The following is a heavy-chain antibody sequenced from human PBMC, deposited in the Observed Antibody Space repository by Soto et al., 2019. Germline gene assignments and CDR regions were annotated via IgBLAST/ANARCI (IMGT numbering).Heavy chain of an antibody. Sequence: HPGGSLRLSCAASGFTFSSYAMSWVRQTPGKGQEWVSGVLGGGGSTFYADSVKGRFTISRDNSKNTLYVQMNSLRAEDTAIYYCARKGPPRDAFDIWGQGTMVTVSS. J-gene: IGHJ3*02. CDR1: GFTFSSYA. CDR2: VLGGGGST. V-gene: IGHV3-23*01. CDR3: ARKGPPRDAFDI.